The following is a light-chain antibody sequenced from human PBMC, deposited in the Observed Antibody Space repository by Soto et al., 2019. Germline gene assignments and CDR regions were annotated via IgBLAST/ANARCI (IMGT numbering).Light chain of an antibody. CDR3: RSYTGNSYPHV. CDR2: EVT. CDR1: NSDIGCYDL. Sequence: QSALTQPASVSGSPGQSSTISCIGTNSDIGCYDLVSWYQQHPRKAPKLLIFEVTKRPSGVSNRYSGSKSGNTASLTISGIHAEDGGDYYCRSYTGNSYPHVFGPGTKLT. J-gene: IGLJ1*01. V-gene: IGLV2-23*02.